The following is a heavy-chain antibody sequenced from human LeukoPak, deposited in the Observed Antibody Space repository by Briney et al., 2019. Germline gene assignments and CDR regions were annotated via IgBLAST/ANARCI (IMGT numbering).Heavy chain of an antibody. Sequence: ASVKVSCKASGYTFTGYFMHWVRQAPGQGLEWMGWINPNSGGTNYAQKFQGRVTMTGDTSISTAYMELSRLRSDDTAVYYCASRAAQWLVPRGAFDIWGQGTMVTVSS. D-gene: IGHD6-19*01. CDR3: ASRAAQWLVPRGAFDI. CDR1: GYTFTGYF. CDR2: INPNSGGT. V-gene: IGHV1-2*02. J-gene: IGHJ3*02.